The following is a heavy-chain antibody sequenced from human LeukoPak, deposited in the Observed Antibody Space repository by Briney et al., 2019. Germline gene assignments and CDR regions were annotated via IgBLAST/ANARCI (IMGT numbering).Heavy chain of an antibody. CDR3: AREGEGYCSSTSCQYYYYYMDV. D-gene: IGHD2-2*01. V-gene: IGHV1-69*04. CDR2: IIPILGIA. Sequence: SVKVSCKASGGTFSSYTISWVRQAPGQGLEWMGRIIPILGIANYAQKFQGRVTITADKSTSTAYMELSSLRSEDTAVYYCAREGEGYCSSTSCQYYYYYMDVWGKGTTVTVSS. CDR1: GGTFSSYT. J-gene: IGHJ6*03.